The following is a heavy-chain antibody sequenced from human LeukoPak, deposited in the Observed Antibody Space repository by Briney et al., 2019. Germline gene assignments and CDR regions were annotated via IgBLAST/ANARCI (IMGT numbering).Heavy chain of an antibody. CDR2: IYHSGSP. CDR3: ARVYSYGYFYFDY. V-gene: IGHV4-4*02. J-gene: IGHJ4*02. Sequence: SETLSLTCAVSGGSISINNWWGWVRQPPGKGLEWIGEIYHSGSPNYNPSLKSRVTISVDKSKNQFSLKLSSVTAADTAVYYCARVYSYGYFYFDYWGQGTLVTVSS. D-gene: IGHD5-18*01. CDR1: GGSISINNW.